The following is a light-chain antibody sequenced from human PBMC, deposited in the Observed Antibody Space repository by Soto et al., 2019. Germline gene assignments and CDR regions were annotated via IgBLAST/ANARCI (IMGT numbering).Light chain of an antibody. CDR2: DGY. CDR1: QRISSW. CDR3: QKYNSAPWT. V-gene: IGKV1-5*01. Sequence: GDRVTITCRASQRISSWLAWYQQKPGKAPKFLIYDGYTLESGVPARFSGSGSGTEFTLTISSLQPEDVATYFCQKYNSAPWTFGQGTQVEIK. J-gene: IGKJ1*01.